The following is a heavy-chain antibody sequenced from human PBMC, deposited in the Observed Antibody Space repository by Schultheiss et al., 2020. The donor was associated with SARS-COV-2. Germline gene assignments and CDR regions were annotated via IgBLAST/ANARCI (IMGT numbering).Heavy chain of an antibody. J-gene: IGHJ4*02. CDR3: TSTRGDILTGYSL. CDR1: GFTFSSYS. D-gene: IGHD3-9*01. CDR2: IRRKAYGGTT. V-gene: IGHV3-15*01. Sequence: VGSLRLSCAASGFTFSSYSMNWVRQAPGKGLEWVGFIRRKAYGGTTDYAAPVKGRFTISRDDSKNTLYLQMNSLKIEDTAVYYCTSTRGDILTGYSLGGQGTLVTVSS.